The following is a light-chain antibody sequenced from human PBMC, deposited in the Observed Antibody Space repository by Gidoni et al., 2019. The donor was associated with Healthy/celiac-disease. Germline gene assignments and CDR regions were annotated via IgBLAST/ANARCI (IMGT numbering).Light chain of an antibody. J-gene: IGKJ1*01. CDR3: QQYNSYSRT. CDR1: QTMSSW. Sequence: DIQMTPSPSTLSASVGDRVTITCRASQTMSSWLAWYQQKPGNAPKLLIYKASSLESGVPSRFSGSGSGTEFTLTISSLQPDDFATYYCQQYNSYSRTFXXXTKVEIK. CDR2: KAS. V-gene: IGKV1-5*03.